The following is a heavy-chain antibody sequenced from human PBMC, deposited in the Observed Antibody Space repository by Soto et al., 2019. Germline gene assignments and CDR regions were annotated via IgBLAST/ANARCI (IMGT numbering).Heavy chain of an antibody. J-gene: IGHJ4*02. CDR1: GYTFSGHF. D-gene: IGHD2-2*01. CDR2: INANNIGAT. Sequence: QVQLVQSGAEVRKPGASVKVSCKASGYTFSGHFMHWVRQAPGQRLEWMGWINANNIGATNYAQMFQGRVTMTRDTSINTVYMELSTLRSDDTAVYYCARRGFCNTPSCRAFDYWGQGTLVTVSS. V-gene: IGHV1-2*02. CDR3: ARRGFCNTPSCRAFDY.